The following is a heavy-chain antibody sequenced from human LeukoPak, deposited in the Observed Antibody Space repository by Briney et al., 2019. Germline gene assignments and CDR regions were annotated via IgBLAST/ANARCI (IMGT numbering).Heavy chain of an antibody. CDR2: INPNSGGT. J-gene: IGHJ4*02. V-gene: IGHV1-2*02. CDR3: ARGKAYDIHDY. D-gene: IGHD3-9*01. CDR1: VYTFTGYY. Sequence: ASVKVSCKASVYTFTGYYMHWVRQAPGQGLEWMEWINPNSGGTNYAQKFQGRVTMTRNTSISTAYMELSSLRSEDTAVYYCARGKAYDIHDYWGQGTLVTVSS.